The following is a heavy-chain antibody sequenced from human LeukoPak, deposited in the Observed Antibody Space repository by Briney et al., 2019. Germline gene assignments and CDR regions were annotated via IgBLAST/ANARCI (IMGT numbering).Heavy chain of an antibody. Sequence: ASVKVSCKASGYTFTGYYMHWVRQAPGQGLEWMGGINPNSGGTNYAQKFQGRVTMTRDTSISTAYMELSRLRSDDTAVYYCAGAPYYDFWSGHNLFDPWGQGTPVTVPS. J-gene: IGHJ5*01. CDR3: AGAPYYDFWSGHNLFDP. D-gene: IGHD3-3*01. CDR2: INPNSGGT. CDR1: GYTFTGYY. V-gene: IGHV1-2*02.